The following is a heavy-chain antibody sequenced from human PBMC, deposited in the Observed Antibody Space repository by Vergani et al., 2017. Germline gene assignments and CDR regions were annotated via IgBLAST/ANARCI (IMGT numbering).Heavy chain of an antibody. D-gene: IGHD3-9*01. CDR3: ARDMALDDILTGFRNH. CDR2: ISSSGSTI. Sequence: QVQLVESGGGLVKPGGSLRLSCAASGFTFSDYYMSWIRQAPGKGLEWVSYISSSGSTIYYADYLKGRFTISRDNAKNSLYLRMNSLRAEVPAVYYCARDMALDDILTGFRNHWGQGTLVTVSS. J-gene: IGHJ5*02. CDR1: GFTFSDYY. V-gene: IGHV3-11*01.